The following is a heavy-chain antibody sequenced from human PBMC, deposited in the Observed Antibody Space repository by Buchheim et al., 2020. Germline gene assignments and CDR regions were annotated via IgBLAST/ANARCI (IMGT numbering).Heavy chain of an antibody. V-gene: IGHV4-59*11. CDR2: VFHTGNT. CDR3: ATVGKNYGNFFDY. D-gene: IGHD3-10*01. CDR1: GASISGPY. J-gene: IGHJ4*02. Sequence: QVQLQESGPGLVKASETLSLSCSVSGASISGPYWSWIRQAPGKGLEWIGYVFHTGNTYYNPSLKSRVTISIDTSNNHFSLKVTSVTAADTALYYCATVGKNYGNFFDYWGQGTL.